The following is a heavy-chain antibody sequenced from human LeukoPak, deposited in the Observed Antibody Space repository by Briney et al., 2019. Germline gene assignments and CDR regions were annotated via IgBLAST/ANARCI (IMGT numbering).Heavy chain of an antibody. CDR3: ARGGYCRGGGCSLSWSADWYFDL. CDR2: ISAYNGNT. D-gene: IGHD2-15*01. Sequence: SVKLSCTASGYTFTNNGISRVRQAPGPGLEWMGWISAYNGNTNYAQKLQGRVTLTTDTSTTTAYMELRSLRSDDTAVYYCARGGYCRGGGCSLSWSADWYFDLWGRGALVTVSS. CDR1: GYTFTNNG. V-gene: IGHV1-18*01. J-gene: IGHJ2*01.